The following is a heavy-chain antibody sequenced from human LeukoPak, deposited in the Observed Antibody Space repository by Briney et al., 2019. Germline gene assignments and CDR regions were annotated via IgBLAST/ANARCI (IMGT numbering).Heavy chain of an antibody. V-gene: IGHV4-39*01. J-gene: IGHJ4*02. D-gene: IGHD2-2*01. CDR2: IYYSGSS. CDR3: ARRDCTSTTCYAGSYYFDY. Sequence: SETLSLTCSVFGGSISSSSYYWGWIRQPPGKGLEWIGCIYYSGSSYYNPSLKSRVTISVGTSKNQFSLKLTSVTAADTAVYYCARRDCTSTTCYAGSYYFDYWGQGTLVTVSS. CDR1: GGSISSSSYY.